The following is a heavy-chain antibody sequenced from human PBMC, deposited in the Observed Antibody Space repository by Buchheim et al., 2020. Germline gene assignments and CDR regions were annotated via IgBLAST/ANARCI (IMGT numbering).Heavy chain of an antibody. CDR3: ARDPGITGTTRRKGFDY. CDR1: GGSISSGGYY. CDR2: IYYSGST. D-gene: IGHD1-7*01. V-gene: IGHV4-31*03. J-gene: IGHJ4*02. Sequence: QVQLQESGPGLVKPSQTLSLTCTVSGGSISSGGYYWSWIRQHPGKGLEWIGYIYYSGSTYYNPSFKSRVTLSVEPPKNQFPLKLSSVTAADTAVYYCARDPGITGTTRRKGFDYWGQGTL.